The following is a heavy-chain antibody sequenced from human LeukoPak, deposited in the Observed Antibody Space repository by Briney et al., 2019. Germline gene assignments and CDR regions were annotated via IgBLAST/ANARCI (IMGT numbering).Heavy chain of an antibody. Sequence: GESLKISCKGSGYSFSSYWIDWVRQTPGKGLEWMGIIYPGDSDTRYSPSFQGQVTISADKSIGTAYLQWSSLKASDTAIYYCARHLESNSFDFWGQGTMVTVSS. V-gene: IGHV5-51*01. J-gene: IGHJ3*01. CDR3: ARHLESNSFDF. CDR1: GYSFSSYW. CDR2: IYPGDSDT.